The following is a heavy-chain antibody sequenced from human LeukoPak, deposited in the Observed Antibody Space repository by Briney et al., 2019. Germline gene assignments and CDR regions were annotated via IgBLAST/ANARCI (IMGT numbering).Heavy chain of an antibody. CDR1: GFTFSSYR. CDR2: ISSSSSTI. CDR3: AKDRNRLWFGELMSHYMDV. V-gene: IGHV3-48*01. Sequence: PGGSLRLSCAASGFTFSSYRMNWVRQAPGKGLEWVSYISSSSSTIYYADSVKGRFTISRDNAKNSLYLQMNSLRAEDTAVYYCAKDRNRLWFGELMSHYMDVWGKGTTVTISS. J-gene: IGHJ6*03. D-gene: IGHD3-10*01.